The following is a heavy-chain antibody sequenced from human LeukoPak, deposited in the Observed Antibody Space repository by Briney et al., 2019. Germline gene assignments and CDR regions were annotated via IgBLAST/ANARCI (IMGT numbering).Heavy chain of an antibody. J-gene: IGHJ4*02. CDR2: ISHSGSTN. D-gene: IGHD3-10*01. CDR3: ARERKFYGSGSYFPEAY. Sequence: GGSLRLSCAASGFTFSDYSMSWIRQAPGKGLESLSYISHSGSTNYYADSVKGRFTISRDNTNNSLYLQMNSLRVEDTAVYYCARERKFYGSGSYFPEAYWGQGSLVTVSS. V-gene: IGHV3-11*01. CDR1: GFTFSDYS.